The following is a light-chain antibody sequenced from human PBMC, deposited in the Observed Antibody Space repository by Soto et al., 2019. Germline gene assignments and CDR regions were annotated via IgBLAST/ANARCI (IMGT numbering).Light chain of an antibody. J-gene: IGKJ3*01. V-gene: IGKV3-20*01. CDR2: GAF. CDR1: QSVSSSY. CDR3: QHYGSSSLFT. Sequence: EIVLTQSPDTLSLSPGERATLSCRASQSVSSSYLAWYQQKPGQAPRLLVYGAFNRATGIPDRFSGSGSGTDFTLTISRLEPEDFAVFYCQHYGSSSLFTFGPGTKVDIK.